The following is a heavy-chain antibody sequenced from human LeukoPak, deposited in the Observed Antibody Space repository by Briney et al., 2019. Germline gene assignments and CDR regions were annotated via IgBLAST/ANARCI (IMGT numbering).Heavy chain of an antibody. V-gene: IGHV1-24*01. J-gene: IGHJ4*02. CDR3: AHGKGRWLHLIY. D-gene: IGHD5-24*01. Sequence: ASVKVSYKVSGYTLTELSMHWVRQAPGKGLEWMGGFDPEDGETIYAQKFQGRVTMTEDTSTDTAYMELSSLRSEDTAVYYCAHGKGRWLHLIYWGQGTLVTVSS. CDR1: GYTLTELS. CDR2: FDPEDGET.